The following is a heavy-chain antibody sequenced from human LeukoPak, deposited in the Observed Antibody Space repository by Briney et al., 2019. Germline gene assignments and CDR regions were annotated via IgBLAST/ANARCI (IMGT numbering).Heavy chain of an antibody. Sequence: SVKVSCKASGGTFSSYAISWVRQAPGQGPEWMGRIIPILGIANYAQKFQGRVTITADKSTSTAYMELSSLRSEDTAVYYCARAKIVVVAAATKADYYGMDVWGQGTTVTVSS. CDR3: ARAKIVVVAAATKADYYGMDV. CDR1: GGTFSSYA. V-gene: IGHV1-69*04. D-gene: IGHD2-15*01. J-gene: IGHJ6*02. CDR2: IIPILGIA.